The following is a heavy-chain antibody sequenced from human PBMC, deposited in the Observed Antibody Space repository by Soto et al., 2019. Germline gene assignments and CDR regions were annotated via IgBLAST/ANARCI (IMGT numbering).Heavy chain of an antibody. J-gene: IGHJ4*02. CDR2: IYYSGST. CDR3: ASLLGYCSSTSCYEIDY. CDR1: GGSISSYY. Sequence: SETLSLTCTVSGGSISSYYWSWIRQPPGKGLEWIGYIYYSGSTNYNPSLKSRVTISVDTSKNQFSLKLSSVTAADTAVYYCASLLGYCSSTSCYEIDYWGQGTLVTVSS. V-gene: IGHV4-59*08. D-gene: IGHD2-2*01.